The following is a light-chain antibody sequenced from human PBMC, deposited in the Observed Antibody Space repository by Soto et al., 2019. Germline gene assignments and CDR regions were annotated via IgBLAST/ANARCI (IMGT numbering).Light chain of an antibody. J-gene: IGKJ4*01. Sequence: DIQMTQSPSSLSASVGDRVTITCRASQDISNFLAWLQQKPGKAPKPLIYAASSLQSGVPSRFSGSGSGTDFTLTISSLQPEDFATYYCQQYYFYPLTFGGGTKVDIK. CDR3: QQYYFYPLT. CDR2: AAS. V-gene: IGKV1-16*01. CDR1: QDISNF.